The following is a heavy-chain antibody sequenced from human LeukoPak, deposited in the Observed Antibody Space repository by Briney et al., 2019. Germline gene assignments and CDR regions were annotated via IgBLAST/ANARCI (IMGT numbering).Heavy chain of an antibody. CDR3: ARVGPYCSGGSCMPAFDI. CDR2: IYYSGST. D-gene: IGHD2-15*01. Sequence: PSETLSLTCTVSGGSISSYYWSWIRQPPGKGLEWIGYIYYSGSTNYNPSLKSRVTISVDTSKNQFSLKLSSVTAADTAVYYCARVGPYCSGGSCMPAFDIWGQGTMVTVSS. CDR1: GGSISSYY. V-gene: IGHV4-59*01. J-gene: IGHJ3*02.